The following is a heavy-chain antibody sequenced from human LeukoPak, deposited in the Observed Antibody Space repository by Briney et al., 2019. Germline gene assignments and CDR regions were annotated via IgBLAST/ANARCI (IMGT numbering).Heavy chain of an antibody. CDR2: ISYSGST. V-gene: IGHV4-39*01. Sequence: SETLSLTCTVSGGSISSSSYYWGWIRQPPGKGLQWIGTISYSGSTSYNPSLKSRVTISVDTSKNQFSLKLSSVTAADTAVYYCARLPELVDAFDIWDQGTMVTVSS. J-gene: IGHJ3*02. CDR3: ARLPELVDAFDI. CDR1: GGSISSSSYY. D-gene: IGHD1-14*01.